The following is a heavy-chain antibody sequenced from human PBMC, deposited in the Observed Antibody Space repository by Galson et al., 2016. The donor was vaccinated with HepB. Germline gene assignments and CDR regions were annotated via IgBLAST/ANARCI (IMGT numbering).Heavy chain of an antibody. CDR3: ARSRPSPEWSFGQYRYGMDV. CDR2: IYYSGSD. CDR1: GGYITSDHFY. J-gene: IGHJ6*04. D-gene: IGHD3-3*01. V-gene: IGHV4-31*03. Sequence: TLSLTCTLSGGYITSDHFYWSWLRQRPGKGLEWIGYIYYSGSDYYNPSLSGRVRISVGSSKSQFSLTMYRVTAADAAVYYCARSRPSPEWSFGQYRYGMDVWGEGSTVIVSS.